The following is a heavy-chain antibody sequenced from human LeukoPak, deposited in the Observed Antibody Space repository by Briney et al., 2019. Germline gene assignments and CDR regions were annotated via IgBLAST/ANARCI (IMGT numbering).Heavy chain of an antibody. Sequence: GAVKVSCKASGYTFTGYYIHWVRPAPGQGLDWMGRINPNSGATNYAQSFQGRVTMTRDTSTSTAHMDLSRLRSDDTAVYYCARGDCSVSGCHGGNWFDPWGQGTLVTVSS. D-gene: IGHD2-15*01. J-gene: IGHJ5*02. CDR3: ARGDCSVSGCHGGNWFDP. CDR1: GYTFTGYY. CDR2: INPNSGAT. V-gene: IGHV1-2*06.